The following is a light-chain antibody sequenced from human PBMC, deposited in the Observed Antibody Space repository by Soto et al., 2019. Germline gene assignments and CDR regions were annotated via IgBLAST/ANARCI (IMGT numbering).Light chain of an antibody. CDR3: QQHNSYPVT. J-gene: IGKJ4*01. CDR1: QGISSY. CDR2: TAS. V-gene: IGKV1-9*01. Sequence: DSQLTQSPSFLSASVGDRVTITCRASQGISSYLAYYQQKPGKAPKLLIYTASTLQSGVPSRFSGSGSGTAFTLPISSLQPEDCATYYCQQHNSYPVTFGGGTKVEIK.